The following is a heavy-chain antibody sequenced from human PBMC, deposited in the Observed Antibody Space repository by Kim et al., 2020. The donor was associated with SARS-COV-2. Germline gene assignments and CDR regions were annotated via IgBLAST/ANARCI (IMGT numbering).Heavy chain of an antibody. D-gene: IGHD1-26*01. J-gene: IGHJ1*01. Sequence: GGSLRLSCAASGFTFSSYAMHWVRQAPGKGLEYVSAISSNGGSTYYANSVKGRFTISRDNSKNTLYLQMGSLRAEDMTVYYCARLGTSGSSPAEYFQHWGQGTLVTVSS. CDR1: GFTFSSYA. CDR3: ARLGTSGSSPAEYFQH. V-gene: IGHV3-64*01. CDR2: ISSNGGST.